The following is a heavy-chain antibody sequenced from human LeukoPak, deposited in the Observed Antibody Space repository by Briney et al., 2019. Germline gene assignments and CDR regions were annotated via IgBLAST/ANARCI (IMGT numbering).Heavy chain of an antibody. CDR3: ARVGAAKRDFDS. D-gene: IGHD1-26*01. J-gene: IGHJ4*02. Sequence: SETLSLTCTVSGGSISSSSYYWGWIRQPPGKGLEWIGDIYYSGSTNYNPSLKSRVTISVDTSKNHFSLRLSSVTAADTAVYYCARVGAAKRDFDSWGQGILVTVSS. CDR1: GGSISSSSYY. CDR2: IYYSGST. V-gene: IGHV4-61*05.